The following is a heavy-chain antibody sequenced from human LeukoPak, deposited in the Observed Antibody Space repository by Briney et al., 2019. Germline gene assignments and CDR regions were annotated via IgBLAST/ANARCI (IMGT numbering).Heavy chain of an antibody. CDR1: GGTFSSYA. Sequence: ASVKVSCKASGGTFSSYAISWVRQAPGQGLAWMGRIIPILGIANYAQKFQGRVTITADKSTSTAYMELSSLRSEDTAVYYCARDRVVVVPAAMPSDYWGQGTLVTVSS. CDR2: IIPILGIA. V-gene: IGHV1-69*04. D-gene: IGHD2-2*01. CDR3: ARDRVVVVPAAMPSDY. J-gene: IGHJ4*02.